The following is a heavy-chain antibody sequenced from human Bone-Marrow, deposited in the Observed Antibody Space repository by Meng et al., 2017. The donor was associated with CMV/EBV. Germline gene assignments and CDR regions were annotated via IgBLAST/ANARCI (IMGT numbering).Heavy chain of an antibody. CDR3: ARRAGEVGATFYYYYGMDF. Sequence: GESLKISCAASGFTFSSYWMHWVRQAPGKGLVWVSRITSDGSSTSYADSVKGRFTISRDNANNTLYLQMNSLRAEDTAVYYFARRAGEVGATFYYYYGMDFWGQGTTVTVSS. CDR1: GFTFSSYW. V-gene: IGHV3-74*01. CDR2: ITSDGSST. J-gene: IGHJ6*02. D-gene: IGHD1-26*01.